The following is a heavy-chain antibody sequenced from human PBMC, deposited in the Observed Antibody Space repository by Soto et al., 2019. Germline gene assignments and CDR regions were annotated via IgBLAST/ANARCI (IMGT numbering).Heavy chain of an antibody. CDR2: MNPDSGNT. J-gene: IGHJ5*02. D-gene: IGHD2-8*01. CDR1: GYTFINYD. CDR3: ARRRGSNGWFDL. V-gene: IGHV1-8*01. Sequence: QVQLVQSGAEVKKPGASVKVSCKASGYTFINYDINWVRQATGQGLEWVGWMNPDSGNTGYAQNFQGRVTMTGNTSISSVYMELSSLTSDDTAVYYCARRRGSNGWFDLWGQGTLVTVSS.